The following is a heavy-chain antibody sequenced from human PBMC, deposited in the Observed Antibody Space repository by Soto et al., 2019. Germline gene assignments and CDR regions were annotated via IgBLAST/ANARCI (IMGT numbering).Heavy chain of an antibody. J-gene: IGHJ6*02. D-gene: IGHD3-3*01. V-gene: IGHV3-11*01. Sequence: GSLRLSCAASGFTFSGYYMSWIRQAPGKGLEWVSYISSSGSTIYYADSVKGRFTISRDNAKNSLYLQMNSLRAEDTAVYYCARGITIFGVVTSPLYYGMDVWGQGTTVTVSS. CDR3: ARGITIFGVVTSPLYYGMDV. CDR2: ISSSGSTI. CDR1: GFTFSGYY.